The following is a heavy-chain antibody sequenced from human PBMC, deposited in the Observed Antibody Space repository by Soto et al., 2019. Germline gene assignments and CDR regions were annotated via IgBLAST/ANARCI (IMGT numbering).Heavy chain of an antibody. V-gene: IGHV4-31*03. D-gene: IGHD3-22*01. CDR3: ARFPDSSLGNYFDY. CDR2: IYYSGST. Sequence: PSETLSLTCTVSGGSISSGGYYWSWIRQHPGKGLEWIGYIYYSGSTYYNPSLKSRVTISVDTSKNQFSLKLSSVTAADTAVYYCARFPDSSLGNYFDYWGQGTLVTVSS. J-gene: IGHJ4*02. CDR1: GGSISSGGYY.